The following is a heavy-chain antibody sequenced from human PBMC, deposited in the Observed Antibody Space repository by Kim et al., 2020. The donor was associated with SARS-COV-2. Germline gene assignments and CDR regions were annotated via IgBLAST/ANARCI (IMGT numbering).Heavy chain of an antibody. CDR3: APLRIYGSGSYSSIGRPYYYYGMDV. CDR2: IIPILGIA. CDR1: GGTFSSYA. V-gene: IGHV1-69*04. J-gene: IGHJ6*02. D-gene: IGHD3-10*01. Sequence: SVKVSCKASGGTFSSYAISWVRQAPGQGLEWMGRIIPILGIANYAQKFQGRVTITADKSTSTAYMELSSLRSEDTAVYYCAPLRIYGSGSYSSIGRPYYYYGMDVWGQGTTVTVSS.